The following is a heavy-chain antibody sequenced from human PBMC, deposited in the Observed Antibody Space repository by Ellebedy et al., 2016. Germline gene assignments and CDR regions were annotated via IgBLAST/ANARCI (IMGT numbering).Heavy chain of an antibody. J-gene: IGHJ4*02. Sequence: GESLKIXCKTSGFAFDDSAINWVRQAPGGGLEWVAYISGTNVEFYADSVRGRFSISRENAKKSVYLDMVSLRVDDTAVYYCGKDLPNWAIDYWGQGVLVTVSS. CDR1: GFAFDDSA. CDR3: GKDLPNWAIDY. V-gene: IGHV3-69-1*01. CDR2: ISGTNVE. D-gene: IGHD2-8*01.